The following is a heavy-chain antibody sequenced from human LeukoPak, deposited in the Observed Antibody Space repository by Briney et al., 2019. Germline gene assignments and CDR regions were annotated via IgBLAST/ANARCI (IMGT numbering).Heavy chain of an antibody. CDR3: ARGGQCGYDILTGYCRLDAFDI. V-gene: IGHV1-18*01. CDR1: GYSFTNYG. Sequence: ASVKVSCKASGYSFTNYGISWVRQAPGQGLEWMGWISAYNGNTNYAQKLQGRVTMTTDTSTSTAYMELRSLRSDDTAVYYCARGGQCGYDILTGYCRLDAFDIWGQGTMVTVSS. D-gene: IGHD3-9*01. J-gene: IGHJ3*02. CDR2: ISAYNGNT.